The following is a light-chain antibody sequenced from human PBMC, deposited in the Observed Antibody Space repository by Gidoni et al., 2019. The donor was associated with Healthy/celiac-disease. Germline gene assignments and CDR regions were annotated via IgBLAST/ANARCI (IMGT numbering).Light chain of an antibody. Sequence: SSVLTQPPSVTVPPGKTARITCGGNNIGSKSVHWYQQKPGQAPVLVIYYDSDRPSGIPERFSGSNSGNTATLTISRVEAGDEADYYCQVWDSSSDHRVFGGGTKLTVL. CDR2: YDS. CDR1: NIGSKS. V-gene: IGLV3-21*04. CDR3: QVWDSSSDHRV. J-gene: IGLJ3*02.